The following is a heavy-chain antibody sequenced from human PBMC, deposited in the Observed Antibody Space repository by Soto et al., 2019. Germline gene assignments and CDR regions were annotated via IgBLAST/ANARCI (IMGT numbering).Heavy chain of an antibody. Sequence: GGSLRLSCAASGFTFSSYAMSWVRQAPGKGLEWVSAISGSGGSTYYADSVKGRFTISRDNSKNTLYLQMNSLRAEDTVVYYCAKIPPGYSYGYFYFDYWGQGTLVTVSS. J-gene: IGHJ4*02. D-gene: IGHD5-18*01. CDR2: ISGSGGST. CDR1: GFTFSSYA. CDR3: AKIPPGYSYGYFYFDY. V-gene: IGHV3-23*01.